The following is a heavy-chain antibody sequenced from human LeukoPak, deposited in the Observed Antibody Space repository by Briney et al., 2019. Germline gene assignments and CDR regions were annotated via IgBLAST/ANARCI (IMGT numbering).Heavy chain of an antibody. V-gene: IGHV3-23*01. CDR2: ISGSTGST. Sequence: GGSLRLSCAASGFTFSSYAMSWVRQAPGKGLEWVSAISGSTGSTYYADSVKGRFTISRDNSKNTLYLQMNSLRAEDTAVYYCATSSGGYCSSTNCFAAYWGQGTLVTVSS. J-gene: IGHJ4*02. D-gene: IGHD2-2*01. CDR1: GFTFSSYA. CDR3: ATSSGGYCSSTNCFAAY.